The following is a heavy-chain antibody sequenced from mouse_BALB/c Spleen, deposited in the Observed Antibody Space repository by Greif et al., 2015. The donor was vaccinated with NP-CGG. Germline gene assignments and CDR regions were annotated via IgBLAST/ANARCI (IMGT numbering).Heavy chain of an antibody. CDR1: GFSLTSYG. V-gene: IGHV2-2*02. J-gene: IGHJ3*01. Sequence: QVQLKESGPGLVQPSQSLSITCTVSGFSLTSYGVHWVRQSPGKGLEWLGVIWSGGSTDYNAAFISRLSISKDNSKSQVFFKMNSLQANDTAIYYCARNHPGFAYWGQGTLVTVSA. CDR2: IWSGGST. CDR3: ARNHPGFAY.